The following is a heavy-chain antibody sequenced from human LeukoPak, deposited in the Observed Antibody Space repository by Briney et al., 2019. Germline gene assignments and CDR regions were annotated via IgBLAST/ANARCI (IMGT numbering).Heavy chain of an antibody. V-gene: IGHV3-48*03. CDR3: ARSVHCSSTSCYAGYYGMDV. Sequence: GGSLRLSCAASGFTFSTYEMNWVRQAPGKGLEWVSYISSSGSTIYYADSVKGRFTIPRDNAKNSLYLQMNSLRAEDTAVYYCARSVHCSSTSCYAGYYGMDVWGQGTTVTVSS. CDR1: GFTFSTYE. J-gene: IGHJ6*02. D-gene: IGHD2-2*01. CDR2: ISSSGSTI.